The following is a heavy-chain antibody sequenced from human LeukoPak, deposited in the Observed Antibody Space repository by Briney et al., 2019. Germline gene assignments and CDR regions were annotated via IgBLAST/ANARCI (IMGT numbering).Heavy chain of an antibody. J-gene: IGHJ4*02. CDR1: GFTFSDYY. CDR3: ARGYDWNYRPVGHFDY. D-gene: IGHD1-7*01. V-gene: IGHV3-33*08. CDR2: IWYDGSIK. Sequence: PGGSLRLSCAASGFTFSDYYMSWIRQAPGKGLEWVAVIWYDGSIKYYADSVKGRFTISRDNSKNTLYLQMNSLRAEDTAVYYCARGYDWNYRPVGHFDYWGQGTLATVSS.